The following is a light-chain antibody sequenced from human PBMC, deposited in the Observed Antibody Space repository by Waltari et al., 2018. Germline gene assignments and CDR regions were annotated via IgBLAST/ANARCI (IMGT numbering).Light chain of an antibody. CDR3: QQYISYPWT. V-gene: IGKV1-5*03. Sequence: DIQMTQSPSTLSASVGDRVIMSCRASQTVDSWLAGYQQKPGQAPKLLSYKASSLESGVPSRFSGRGSVTEFTLTISSLQPDDFATYYCQQYISYPWTFGQGTKVEIK. CDR1: QTVDSW. CDR2: KAS. J-gene: IGKJ1*01.